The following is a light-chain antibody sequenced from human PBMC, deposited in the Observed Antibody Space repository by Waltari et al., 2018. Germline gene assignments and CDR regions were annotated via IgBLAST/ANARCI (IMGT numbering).Light chain of an antibody. CDR3: QHYATSPEMYT. CDR1: QSVSSRH. J-gene: IGKJ2*01. CDR2: AAS. V-gene: IGKV3-20*01. Sequence: EIELTQSPGTLSLSPGERATLSCRASQSVSSRHLAWYQHGPGQAPRLLIIAASTRATGMPDRFSGSGSGTDFTLTISRLEPEDFAVYYCQHYATSPEMYTFGQGTKLEIK.